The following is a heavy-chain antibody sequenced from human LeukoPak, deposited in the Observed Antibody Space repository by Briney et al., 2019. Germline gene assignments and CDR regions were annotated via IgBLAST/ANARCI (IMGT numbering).Heavy chain of an antibody. D-gene: IGHD2-2*01. CDR1: GFTISSNY. Sequence: GRSLRLSCAASGFTISSNYMSWVRQAPGKGLGWVSVIYSGGSTYYADSVKGRFTISRDNSKNTLYLQMNSLRAEDTAVYYCAKAAVPAARRGVYYYYGMDVWGQGTTVTVSS. CDR3: AKAAVPAARRGVYYYYGMDV. CDR2: IYSGGST. J-gene: IGHJ6*02. V-gene: IGHV3-66*01.